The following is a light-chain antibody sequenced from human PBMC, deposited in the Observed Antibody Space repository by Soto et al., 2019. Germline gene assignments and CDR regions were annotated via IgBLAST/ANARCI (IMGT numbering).Light chain of an antibody. J-gene: IGKJ4*01. Sequence: DIQMTQSPSSLSASVGDRVTITCRASQSISSYLNWYQQKPGKAPTLLIYAASSLQSGVSSRFSGSGPGTDFTLTISSLQPEDFATYYCQQSYSTPRPFGGGTKVEIK. CDR1: QSISSY. CDR3: QQSYSTPRP. CDR2: AAS. V-gene: IGKV1-39*01.